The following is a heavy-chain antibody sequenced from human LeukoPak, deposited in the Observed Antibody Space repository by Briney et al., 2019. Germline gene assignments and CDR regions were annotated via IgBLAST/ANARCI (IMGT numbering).Heavy chain of an antibody. J-gene: IGHJ5*02. CDR2: IYYSGST. CDR3: ARDPVSGGFDP. D-gene: IGHD3-10*01. V-gene: IGHV4-59*01. CDR1: GGSISSYY. Sequence: SETLSLTCTVSGGSISSYYWSWIRQPPGKGLEWIGYIYYSGSTNYNPSLKSRVTISVDTSKNQLSLKLSSVTAADTAVYYCARDPVSGGFDPWGQGTLVTVSS.